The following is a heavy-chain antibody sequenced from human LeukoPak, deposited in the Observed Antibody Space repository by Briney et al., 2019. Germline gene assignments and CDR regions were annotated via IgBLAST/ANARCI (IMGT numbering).Heavy chain of an antibody. J-gene: IGHJ4*02. CDR2: ISYDGSNK. CDR3: AKGQSSSWYAFDF. CDR1: GFTFNNSA. V-gene: IGHV3-30*18. D-gene: IGHD6-13*01. Sequence: GGSLRLSCAGTGFTFNNSAMSWVRQGPGKGLEWVAVISYDGSNKYYADSVKGRFTISRDISKNTLYLQMNSLRAEDTAVYFCAKGQSSSWYAFDFWGQGTLVTVSS.